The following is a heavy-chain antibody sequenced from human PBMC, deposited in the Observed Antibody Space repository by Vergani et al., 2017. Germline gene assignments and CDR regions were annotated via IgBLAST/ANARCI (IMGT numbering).Heavy chain of an antibody. CDR1: GFTFSSYW. J-gene: IGHJ3*02. V-gene: IGHV3-7*03. CDR3: ASSYSSGNDAFDI. CDR2: IKQDGSEK. D-gene: IGHD6-19*01. Sequence: EVQLVESGGSLVQPGGSLRLSCAASGFTFSSYWMSWVRQAPGKGLEWVANIKQDGSEKYYVDSVKGRFTISRDNAKNSLYLQMNSLRAEDTAVYYCASSYSSGNDAFDIWGQGTMVTVSS.